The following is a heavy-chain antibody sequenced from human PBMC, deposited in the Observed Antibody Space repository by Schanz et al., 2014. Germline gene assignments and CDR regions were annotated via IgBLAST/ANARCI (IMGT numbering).Heavy chain of an antibody. Sequence: EVQLVESGGGLVQPGGSLRLSCAASGFTFSSYWMHWVRQAPGKGLVWVSRINSDGSTTIYADSVKGRFTSSRDNAKNPLYLQMNSLRAEDTAVYYCARPLGPNYYYYGLDVWGQGTTVTVSS. CDR1: GFTFSSYW. CDR2: INSDGSTT. V-gene: IGHV3-74*01. CDR3: ARPLGPNYYYYGLDV. J-gene: IGHJ6*02.